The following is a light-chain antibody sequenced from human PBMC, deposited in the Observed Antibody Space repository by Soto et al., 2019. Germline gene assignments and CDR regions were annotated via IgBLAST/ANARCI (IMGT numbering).Light chain of an antibody. J-gene: IGKJ1*01. V-gene: IGKV3-11*01. CDR1: QSVSSS. Sequence: EIVVTQSPATLSVSPGERVTLSCRASQSVSSSLAWYQQRPGQAPRLLIYDASNRATGIPARFSGSGSGTDFSLTISSLEPEDFAVYYCQQRSDWPRTFGQGTKVDIK. CDR2: DAS. CDR3: QQRSDWPRT.